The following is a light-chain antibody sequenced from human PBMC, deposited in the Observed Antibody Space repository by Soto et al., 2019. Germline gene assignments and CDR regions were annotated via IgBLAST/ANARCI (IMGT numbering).Light chain of an antibody. CDR3: QQQGT. CDR2: AAS. J-gene: IGKJ2*01. CDR1: QSLSSSY. V-gene: IGKV3-20*01. Sequence: EIVLTQFPGTLSLSPGERATLSCRPSQSLSSSYLVWYQQKPGQAPRLLIYAASRRATGIPDRFSGXXXATEYTLTISRLEPEDSAVYYCQQQGTFGQGTKLEIK.